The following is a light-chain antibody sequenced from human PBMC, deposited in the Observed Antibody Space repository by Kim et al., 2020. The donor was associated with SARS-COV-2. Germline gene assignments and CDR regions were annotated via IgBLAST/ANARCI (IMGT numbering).Light chain of an antibody. CDR2: AAS. CDR3: QQCNDWPLT. Sequence: EIIMTQSPATLSVSPGERATLSCRASQSVSTSLAWYQHKPGQAPRLLIYAASTRATGIPARFSGSGSGTEFTLTISSLQSEDFAVYYCQQCNDWPLTFGGGTKVDIK. CDR1: QSVSTS. J-gene: IGKJ4*01. V-gene: IGKV3-15*01.